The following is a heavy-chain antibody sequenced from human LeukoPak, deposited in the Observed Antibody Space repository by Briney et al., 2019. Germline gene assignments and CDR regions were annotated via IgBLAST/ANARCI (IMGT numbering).Heavy chain of an antibody. V-gene: IGHV1-69*10. CDR2: VIPTFNIR. J-gene: IGHJ4*02. Sequence: SVKVSCKASGGTFSSHGVSWVRQAPGQGLEWMGRVIPTFNIRNYAQKFQGRVTITADKSTSTGYMELSSLRSEDTALYYCARDLPSPVAGKNYFDSWGQGTLVIVSS. D-gene: IGHD6-19*01. CDR1: GGTFSSHG. CDR3: ARDLPSPVAGKNYFDS.